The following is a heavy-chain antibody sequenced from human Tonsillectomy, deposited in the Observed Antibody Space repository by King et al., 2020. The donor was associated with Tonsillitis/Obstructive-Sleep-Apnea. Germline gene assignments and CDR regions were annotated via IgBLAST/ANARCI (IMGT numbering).Heavy chain of an antibody. CDR2: ISAFNGNT. D-gene: IGHD5-12*01. V-gene: IGHV1-18*01. CDR1: GYTFSSYG. CDR3: ARDRYDLAYYYYMDV. J-gene: IGHJ6*03. Sequence: VQLVQSGAEVKKPGASVKDSCKASGYTFSSYGINWVRQAPGQGLEWMGWISAFNGNTNYAQKLQGRVTMTTDTSTSTAYMELRSLRSDDTAVYYCARDRYDLAYYYYMDVWGKGTTVTVSS.